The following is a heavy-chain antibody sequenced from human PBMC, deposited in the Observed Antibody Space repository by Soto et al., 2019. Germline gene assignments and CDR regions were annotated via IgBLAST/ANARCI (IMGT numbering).Heavy chain of an antibody. D-gene: IGHD1-1*01. V-gene: IGHV2-5*02. J-gene: IGHJ4*02. Sequence: QITLRESGPALVKPTQTLTLTCTFSGFSLTTSGEGVGWIRQPPGKTPEWLALIYWDDDKRYSPSLKNRLTISGDTARSRVVGTMASVDPVETATYYCAHGKKTVIVATYCDYWGQGTLVTVSS. CDR1: GFSLTTSGEG. CDR3: AHGKKTVIVATYCDY. CDR2: IYWDDDK.